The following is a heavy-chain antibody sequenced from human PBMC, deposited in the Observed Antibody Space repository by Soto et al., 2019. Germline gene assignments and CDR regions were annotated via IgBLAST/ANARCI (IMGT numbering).Heavy chain of an antibody. CDR1: GFTFSSYG. Sequence: GGSLRLSCAASGFTFSSYGMHGVRQAPGKGLEWVAVIWYDGSNKYYADSVKGRFTISRDNSKNTLYLQMNSLRAEDTAVYYCARSQGAVAGYDYYGMDVWGQGTTVTLSS. CDR3: ARSQGAVAGYDYYGMDV. V-gene: IGHV3-33*01. D-gene: IGHD6-19*01. CDR2: IWYDGSNK. J-gene: IGHJ6*02.